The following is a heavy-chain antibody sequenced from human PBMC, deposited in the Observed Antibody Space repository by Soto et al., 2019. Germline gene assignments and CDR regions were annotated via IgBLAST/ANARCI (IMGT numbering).Heavy chain of an antibody. CDR2: IKQDGSEK. V-gene: IGHV3-7*04. Sequence: TGGSLRLSCVASGFTLSSDWMTWVRQPPGKGLEWVAHIKQDGSEKYYADSVRGRFTISRDNAKNSLFLQMNTLRVEDTAVYYCARANHDFRGQGPLVTVSS. CDR1: GFTLSSDW. J-gene: IGHJ4*02. CDR3: ARANHDF. D-gene: IGHD1-1*01.